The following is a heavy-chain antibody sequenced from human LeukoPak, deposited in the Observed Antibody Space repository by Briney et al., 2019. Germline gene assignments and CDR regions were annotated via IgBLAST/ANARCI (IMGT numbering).Heavy chain of an antibody. CDR3: WRVSVLLSMDV. Sequence: SETLSLTCAVSGGTIGSFYWNWIRQPPGKGLEWIGYIYYSGNTIYNPSPESRVIISVDSAKNQYFQILTSMTAAAAAVYYWWRVSVLLSMDVWGKGTKVTISS. CDR1: GGTIGSFY. V-gene: IGHV4-59*01. D-gene: IGHD2/OR15-2a*01. J-gene: IGHJ6*03. CDR2: IYYSGNT.